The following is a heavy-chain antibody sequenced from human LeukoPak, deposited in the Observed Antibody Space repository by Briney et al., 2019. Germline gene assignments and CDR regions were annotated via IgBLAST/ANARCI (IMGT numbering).Heavy chain of an antibody. CDR1: GFTFSSYA. CDR3: ARSTRYYYYYMDV. J-gene: IGHJ6*03. V-gene: IGHV3-64*01. CDR2: ISSNGGST. Sequence: PGGSLRLSCAASGFTFSSYAMHRVRQAPGKGLEYVSVISSNGGSTYYANSVKGRFTISRDNSKNTLYLQMGSLRAEDMAVYYCARSTRYYYYYMDVWGKGTTVTVSS.